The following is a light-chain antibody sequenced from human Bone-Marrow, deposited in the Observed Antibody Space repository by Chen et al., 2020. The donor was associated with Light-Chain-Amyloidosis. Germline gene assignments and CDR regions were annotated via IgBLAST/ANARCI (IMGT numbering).Light chain of an antibody. CDR2: DDS. CDR3: QVWDRSSDRPV. V-gene: IGLV3-21*02. J-gene: IGLJ3*02. CDR1: NIGSTS. Sequence: SYVLTQPSSGSVAPGQTAPIACGGNNIGSTSVHWYQQTPGQAPLLVFYDDSDRPSGLPERLSGTNSGNTATLTISRVEAGDEADYYCQVWDRSSDRPVFGGGTKLTVL.